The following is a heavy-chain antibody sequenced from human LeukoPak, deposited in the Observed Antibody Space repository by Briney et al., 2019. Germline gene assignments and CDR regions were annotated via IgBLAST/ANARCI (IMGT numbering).Heavy chain of an antibody. CDR2: IYSIGST. J-gene: IGHJ4*02. Sequence: GGSLRLSCAASGFTVSSNYMSWVRQAPGKGLEWVSVIYSIGSTFYADSVKGRFTISRDNSKNTLYLEMNSLRAEDTAVYYCARGSGSGSYYPRFDYWGQGTLVTVSS. V-gene: IGHV3-53*01. CDR3: ARGSGSGSYYPRFDY. CDR1: GFTVSSNY. D-gene: IGHD3-10*01.